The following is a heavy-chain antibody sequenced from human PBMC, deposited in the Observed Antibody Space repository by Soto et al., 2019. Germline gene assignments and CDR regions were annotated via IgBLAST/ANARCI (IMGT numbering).Heavy chain of an antibody. CDR3: GRIADCSITTCSVPSRFHIRGYSYYYGLAV. J-gene: IGHJ6*02. CDR1: GGTFSSYT. V-gene: IGHV1-69*02. CDR2: IIPILGIA. D-gene: IGHD2-2*01. Sequence: SVKVSCKASGGTFSSYTISWVRQAPGQGLEWMGRIIPILGIANYAQKFQGRVTITADKSTSTAYMELSSLRSEEPGVYYCGRIADCSITTCSVPSRFHIRGYSYYYGLAVWGQRTRFTVAS.